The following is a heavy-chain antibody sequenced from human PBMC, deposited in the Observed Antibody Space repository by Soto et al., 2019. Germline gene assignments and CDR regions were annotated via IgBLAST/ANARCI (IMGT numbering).Heavy chain of an antibody. CDR3: ARVRGNPLLGWFDP. V-gene: IGHV4-31*03. D-gene: IGHD2-2*01. CDR2: IYHSGTT. CDR1: GGSISSGGYY. Sequence: PSETLSLTCTVSGGSISSGGYYWSWIRQHPGKGLEWIGYIYHSGTTYYNPSLKSRVTISVDTSKNQFSLKLTSVTAADTAVYYCARVRGNPLLGWFDPWGQGTLVTVSS. J-gene: IGHJ5*02.